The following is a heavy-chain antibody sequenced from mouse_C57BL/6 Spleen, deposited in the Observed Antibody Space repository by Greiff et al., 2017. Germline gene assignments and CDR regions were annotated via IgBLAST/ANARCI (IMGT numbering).Heavy chain of an antibody. J-gene: IGHJ3*01. CDR3: ARSYDGDPPFAY. CDR2: IYPGDGDT. CDR1: GYAFSSSW. D-gene: IGHD2-3*01. Sequence: QVQLQQSGPELVKPGASVKISCKASGYAFSSSWMNWVKQRPGKGLEWVGRIYPGDGDTNYNGKFKGKATLTADKSSSTAYMQLSSLTSEDSAVYFCARSYDGDPPFAYWGQGTLVTVSA. V-gene: IGHV1-82*01.